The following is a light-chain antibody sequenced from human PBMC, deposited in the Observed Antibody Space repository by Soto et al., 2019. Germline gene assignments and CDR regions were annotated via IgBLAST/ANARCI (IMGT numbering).Light chain of an antibody. CDR2: GAS. CDR1: QSVSSSY. Sequence: EIVLTQSPGTLSLSPGERATLSCRASQSVSSSYLAWYQQKPGQAPRLLIYGASSRPTGIPDSFSGSGSGTDFTLTISSPQSEDFAVYYCQQYENWPWTFGQGTKVDIK. V-gene: IGKV3-20*01. CDR3: QQYENWPWT. J-gene: IGKJ1*01.